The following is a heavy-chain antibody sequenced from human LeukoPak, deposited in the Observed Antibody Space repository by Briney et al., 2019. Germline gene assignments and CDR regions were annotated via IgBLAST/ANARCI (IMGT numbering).Heavy chain of an antibody. CDR2: IQTSGST. CDR3: ARQGPGYGQYFFDY. V-gene: IGHV4-4*09. Sequence: SETLSLTCTVSGGSISSYPWSWIRQPPGKALEWIGCIQTSGSTNYNPSLKSRVIISVDTSKNHFSLRLSSVTAADTAVYYCARQGPGYGQYFFDYWGQGTLVTVSS. D-gene: IGHD5-12*01. CDR1: GGSISSYP. J-gene: IGHJ4*02.